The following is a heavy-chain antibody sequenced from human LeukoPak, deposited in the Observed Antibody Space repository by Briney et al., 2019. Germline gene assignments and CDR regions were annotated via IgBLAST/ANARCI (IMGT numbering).Heavy chain of an antibody. CDR1: GGSISSGSYY. CDR3: ARLTYDSSGYFDY. CDR2: IYYSGST. J-gene: IGHJ4*02. Sequence: SETLSLTCSVSGGSISSGSYYWSWIRQPPGKGLEWIGYIYYSGSTYYNPSLKSRVTISVDTSKNQFSLKLSSVTAADTAVYYCARLTYDSSGYFDYWGQGTLVTVSS. D-gene: IGHD3-22*01. V-gene: IGHV4-39*01.